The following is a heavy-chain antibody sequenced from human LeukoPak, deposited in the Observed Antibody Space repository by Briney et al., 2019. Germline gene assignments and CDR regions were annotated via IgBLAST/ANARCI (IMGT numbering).Heavy chain of an antibody. CDR2: IIPIFGTA. D-gene: IGHD1-26*01. CDR1: GGTFSSYA. CDR3: AGGSSGYYYMDV. V-gene: IGHV1-69*05. J-gene: IGHJ6*03. Sequence: SVKVSCKASGGTFSSYAISWVRQAPGQGLEWMGGIIPIFGTANYAQKFQGRVTITTDESTSAAYMELSSLRSEDTAVYYCAGGSSGYYYMDVWGKGTTVTVSS.